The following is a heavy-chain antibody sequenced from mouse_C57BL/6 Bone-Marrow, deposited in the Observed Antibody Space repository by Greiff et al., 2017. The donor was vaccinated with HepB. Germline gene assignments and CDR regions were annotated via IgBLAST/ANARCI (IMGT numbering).Heavy chain of an antibody. V-gene: IGHV3-6*01. J-gene: IGHJ3*01. D-gene: IGHD3-2*02. CDR2: ISYDGSN. CDR1: GYSITSGYY. CDR3: ARLTSSSAFWFAY. Sequence: EVKLEESGPGLVKPSQSLSLTCSVTGYSITSGYYWNWIRQFPGNKLEWMGYISYDGSNNYNPSLKNRISITRDTSKNQFFLKLNSVTTEDTATYYCARLTSSSAFWFAYWGQGTLVTVSA.